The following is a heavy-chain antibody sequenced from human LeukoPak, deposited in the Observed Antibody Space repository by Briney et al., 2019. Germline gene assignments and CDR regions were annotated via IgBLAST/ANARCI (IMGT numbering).Heavy chain of an antibody. Sequence: ASVKVSCKASGYTFTSYGISWVRQAPGQGLEWMGWISAYNGNTNYAQKLQGRVTMTTDTSTSTAYMELRSLRSDDMAVYYCARDSPWSEAEQWLVRFDYWGQGTLVTVSS. CDR3: ARDSPWSEAEQWLVRFDY. CDR2: ISAYNGNT. D-gene: IGHD6-19*01. J-gene: IGHJ4*02. V-gene: IGHV1-18*03. CDR1: GYTFTSYG.